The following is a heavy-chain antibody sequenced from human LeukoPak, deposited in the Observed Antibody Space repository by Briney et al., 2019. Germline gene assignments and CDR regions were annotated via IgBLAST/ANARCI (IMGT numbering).Heavy chain of an antibody. J-gene: IGHJ4*02. Sequence: GASVQVSCQASGYTFTGYYMHWVRQAPGQGLEWMGWINPNSGGTNYSQKFHGRVTMTRDTSISTVYMELSRLRSDDTAVYYCARDVGEYCSSINCHASDYGGQGTLVTVSA. CDR1: GYTFTGYY. CDR3: ARDVGEYCSSINCHASDY. CDR2: INPNSGGT. D-gene: IGHD2-2*01. V-gene: IGHV1-2*02.